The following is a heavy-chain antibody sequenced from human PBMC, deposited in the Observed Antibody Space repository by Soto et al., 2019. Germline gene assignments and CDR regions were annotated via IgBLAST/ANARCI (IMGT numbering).Heavy chain of an antibody. CDR1: GFTFTSSA. CDR2: IVVGSGNT. D-gene: IGHD5-18*01. V-gene: IGHV1-58*01. J-gene: IGHJ3*02. Sequence: SVKVSCKASGFTFTSSAVQWVRQARGQRLEWIGWIVVGSGNTNYAQKFQERVTITRDMSTSTAYMELSSLRSEDTAVYYCAAESAGYSYGYGAFDIWGQGTMDTVSS. CDR3: AAESAGYSYGYGAFDI.